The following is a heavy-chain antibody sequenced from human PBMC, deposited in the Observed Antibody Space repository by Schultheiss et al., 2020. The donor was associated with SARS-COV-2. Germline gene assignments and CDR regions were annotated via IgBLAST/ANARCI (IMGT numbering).Heavy chain of an antibody. CDR2: ISYDGSNK. Sequence: GGSLRLSCAASGFTFSSYAMHWVRQAPGKGLEWVAVISYDGSNKYYADSVKGRFTISRDNSKNTLYLQMNSLRAEDTAVYYCAKGAFGYSYGYFDYYYYMDVWGKGTTVTVSS. CDR3: AKGAFGYSYGYFDYYYYMDV. D-gene: IGHD5-18*01. V-gene: IGHV3-30*07. CDR1: GFTFSSYA. J-gene: IGHJ6*03.